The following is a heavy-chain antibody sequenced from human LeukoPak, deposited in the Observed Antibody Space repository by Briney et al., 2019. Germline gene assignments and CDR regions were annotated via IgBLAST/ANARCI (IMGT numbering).Heavy chain of an antibody. CDR1: GFTSSDYY. J-gene: IGHJ4*02. Sequence: GGSLRLSCAASGFTSSDYYMTWIRQPPGKGPEWISYISSSGGTTTYVDSVKGRITISRDNAKNTLSLQMNSLRAEDTAVYYCARGSPLGGNWGQGTLVTVSS. CDR3: ARGSPLGGN. CDR2: ISSSGGTT. V-gene: IGHV3-11*04.